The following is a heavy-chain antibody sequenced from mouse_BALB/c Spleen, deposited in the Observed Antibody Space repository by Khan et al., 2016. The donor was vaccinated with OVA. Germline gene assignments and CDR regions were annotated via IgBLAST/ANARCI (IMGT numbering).Heavy chain of an antibody. CDR1: EFSFSPYS. CDR2: FSSGGSYT. V-gene: IGHV5-6-4*01. J-gene: IGHJ2*01. D-gene: IGHD1-1*01. CDR3: TRHRGYYGYNPYFDY. Sequence: EVELVESGGDLVRPEGSLKLSCAASEFSFSPYSWSWVRQTPEKRLGWVATFSSGGSYTYSPDSVKGRFTISRDNAKNTLYLQMSSLKSEDTAMYYCTRHRGYYGYNPYFDYWGQGTTLTVSS.